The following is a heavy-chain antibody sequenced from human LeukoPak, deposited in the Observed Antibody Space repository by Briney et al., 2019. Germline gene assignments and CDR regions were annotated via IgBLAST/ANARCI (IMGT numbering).Heavy chain of an antibody. Sequence: GGSLRLSCAASGFTFSSYGMHWVRQAPGKGLEWGAVIWYDGSNKYYADSVKGRFTISRDNSKNTLYLQMNSLRAEDTAVYYSAKDGGDNYYHYYYYIDVWGKGTTVTVSS. V-gene: IGHV3-33*06. CDR2: IWYDGSNK. J-gene: IGHJ6*03. CDR1: GFTFSSYG. D-gene: IGHD4-23*01. CDR3: AKDGGDNYYHYYYYIDV.